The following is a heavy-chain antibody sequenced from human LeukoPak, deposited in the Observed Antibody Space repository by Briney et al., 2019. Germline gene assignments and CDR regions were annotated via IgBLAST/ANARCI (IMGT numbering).Heavy chain of an antibody. Sequence: YPSETLSLTCTVSGGSISSNSYYWGWIRQPPGKGLEWIGSIYYSGSTYYNPSLKSRLTISLDTSKNQFSLKLNFMTAADTVVYYCATLSSDWHSFDYWGQGTLVTVSS. CDR1: GGSISSNSYY. CDR3: ATLSSDWHSFDY. V-gene: IGHV4-39*07. CDR2: IYYSGST. J-gene: IGHJ4*02. D-gene: IGHD6-19*01.